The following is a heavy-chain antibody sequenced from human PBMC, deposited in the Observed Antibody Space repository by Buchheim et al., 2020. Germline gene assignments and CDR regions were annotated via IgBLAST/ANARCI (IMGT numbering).Heavy chain of an antibody. V-gene: IGHV1-69*01. CDR3: ARVPAPGHDFWSGYYFGWFDP. CDR2: IIPIFGTA. J-gene: IGHJ5*02. D-gene: IGHD3-3*01. CDR1: GGTFSSYA. Sequence: QVQLVQSGAEVKKPGSSVKVSCKASGGTFSSYAISWVRQAPGQGLEWMGGIIPIFGTANYAQKFQGRVTITADEPTSTAYMELSSLRSEDTAVYYCARVPAPGHDFWSGYYFGWFDPWGQGTL.